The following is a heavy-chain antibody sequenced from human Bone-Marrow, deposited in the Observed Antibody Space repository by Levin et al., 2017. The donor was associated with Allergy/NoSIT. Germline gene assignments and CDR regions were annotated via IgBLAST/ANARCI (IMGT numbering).Heavy chain of an antibody. D-gene: IGHD3-16*01. V-gene: IGHV3-48*01. CDR3: ARDHLWAFDF. CDR2: IGPSGSTI. Sequence: LSLTCEASGFTFSSSSMNWVRQAPGKGLEWISYIGPSGSTISHADSVKGRFTISRDDAKNSLFLQMNSLRAEDTAVYYCARDHLWAFDFWGQGTMVTVSS. J-gene: IGHJ3*01. CDR1: GFTFSSSS.